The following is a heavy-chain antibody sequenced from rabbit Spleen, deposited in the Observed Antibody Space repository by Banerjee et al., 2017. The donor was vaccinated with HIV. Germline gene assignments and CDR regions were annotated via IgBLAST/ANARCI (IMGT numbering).Heavy chain of an antibody. CDR1: GVSFSDKDV. CDR3: ARDGAGGSYFAL. CDR2: IDPVFGIT. V-gene: IGHV1S45*01. Sequence: QEQLEESGGGLVKPEGSLTLTCKASGVSFSDKDVMCWVRQAPGKGLEWIGYIDPVFGITYYANWVSGRFSISRENAQNTVFLQMTSLTAADTATYFCARDGAGGSYFALWGPGTLVTVS. D-gene: IGHD8-1*01. J-gene: IGHJ4*01.